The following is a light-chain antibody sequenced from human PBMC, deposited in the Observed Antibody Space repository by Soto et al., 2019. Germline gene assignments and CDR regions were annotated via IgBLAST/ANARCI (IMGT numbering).Light chain of an antibody. CDR1: SSDVGGYNY. Sequence: QSALTQPASVSGSPGQSITISCTGTSSDVGGYNYVSWYQQHPGKAPKLMIYEVSNRPSGVSNRFYGSKSGNTASLTISGLHADDEADYYCSSYTTSSTWVFGGGTKLTVL. V-gene: IGLV2-14*01. J-gene: IGLJ3*02. CDR3: SSYTTSSTWV. CDR2: EVS.